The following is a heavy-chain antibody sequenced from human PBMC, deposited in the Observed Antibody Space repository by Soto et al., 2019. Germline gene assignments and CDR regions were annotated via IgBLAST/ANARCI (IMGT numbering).Heavy chain of an antibody. J-gene: IGHJ6*02. CDR1: GFTFSSYA. Sequence: QVQLVESGGGVVQPGRSLRLSCAASGFTFSSYAMHWVRQAPGKGLEWVAVISYDGSNKYYAASVKGRFTISRDNSKNTLYLQMNSLRAEDTAVYYCARDRMVRGTYYYGMDFWGQGTTVTVSS. V-gene: IGHV3-30-3*01. D-gene: IGHD3-10*01. CDR2: ISYDGSNK. CDR3: ARDRMVRGTYYYGMDF.